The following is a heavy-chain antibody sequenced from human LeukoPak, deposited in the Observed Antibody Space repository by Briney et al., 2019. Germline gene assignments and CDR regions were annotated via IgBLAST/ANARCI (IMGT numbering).Heavy chain of an antibody. CDR3: AREESCTNGVCSAQRWFDP. V-gene: IGHV1-69*04. D-gene: IGHD2-8*01. CDR1: GGTFSSYA. J-gene: IGHJ5*02. CDR2: IIPILGIA. Sequence: SVKVSCKASGGTFSSYAISWVRQAPRQGLEWMGRIIPILGIANYAQKFQGRVTITADKSTSTAYMELSSLRSEDTAVYYCAREESCTNGVCSAQRWFDPWGQGTLVTVSS.